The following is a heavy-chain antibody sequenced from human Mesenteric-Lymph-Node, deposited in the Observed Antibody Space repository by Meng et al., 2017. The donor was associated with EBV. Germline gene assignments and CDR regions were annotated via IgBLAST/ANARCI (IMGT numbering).Heavy chain of an antibody. CDR3: ARSYDSTGYTTS. CDR1: GFNFNDYY. Sequence: QVVLVESGGGLVKPGGSLRLSCAASGFNFNDYYMSWIRQSPGKGLEWLSYTSSAGTTIYYAESVKGRFTISRDNAKNSLYLQMNSLRAEDTAVYYCARSYDSTGYTTSWGQGTLVTVSS. V-gene: IGHV3-11*01. D-gene: IGHD3-22*01. CDR2: TSSAGTTI. J-gene: IGHJ5*02.